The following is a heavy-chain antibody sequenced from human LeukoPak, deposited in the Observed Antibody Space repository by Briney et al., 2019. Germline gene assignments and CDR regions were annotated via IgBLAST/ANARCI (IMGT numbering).Heavy chain of an antibody. J-gene: IGHJ4*02. CDR3: ARCPSPVYFDL. Sequence: GGSLRLSCAASGFSVSSSYISWVRQAPGKGLEWVSVIYSIGTTYYEDSVKGRFTISRDNSKNTLYLQMSNLRADDTAVYYCARCPSPVYFDLWGQGTLVTVSS. V-gene: IGHV3-53*01. CDR1: GFSVSSSY. CDR2: IYSIGTT.